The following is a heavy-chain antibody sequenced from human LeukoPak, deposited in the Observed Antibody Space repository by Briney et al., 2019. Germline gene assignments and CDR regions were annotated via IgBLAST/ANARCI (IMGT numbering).Heavy chain of an antibody. Sequence: ASVKVSCKASGYTFTSYGISWVRQAPGQGLEWMGWISAYNGNTNYAQKLQGRVTMTTDTSTSTAYMELRSLRSDDTAVYYCARAGGCSGGSCYPSYFDYWGQGTLVIVSS. CDR2: ISAYNGNT. CDR1: GYTFTSYG. D-gene: IGHD2-15*01. V-gene: IGHV1-18*01. CDR3: ARAGGCSGGSCYPSYFDY. J-gene: IGHJ4*02.